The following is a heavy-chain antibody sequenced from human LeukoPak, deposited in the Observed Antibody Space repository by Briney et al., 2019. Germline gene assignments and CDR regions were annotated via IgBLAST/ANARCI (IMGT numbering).Heavy chain of an antibody. V-gene: IGHV3-7*01. CDR3: ARDRGYSNFDY. CDR1: GFAFNKYW. Sequence: GGSLRLSCAASGFAFNKYWMSWVRQPPGKGLEWVANMNEDGSEINYVDSVKGRLTISRDNAQDSLYLQMNSLTAEDTAVYYCARDRGYSNFDYWGQGTLLTVSS. J-gene: IGHJ4*02. CDR2: MNEDGSEI. D-gene: IGHD4-11*01.